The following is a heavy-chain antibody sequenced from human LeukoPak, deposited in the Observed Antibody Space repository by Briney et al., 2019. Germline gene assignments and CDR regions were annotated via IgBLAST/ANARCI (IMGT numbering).Heavy chain of an antibody. D-gene: IGHD6-19*01. Sequence: GSLRLSCAASGFTFSGSAMHWVRQASGKGLEWVGRTRSKANSYATAYAASVKGRFTISRDDSKNTAYLQMNSLKTEDTAVYYCTTVAGGADYWGQGTLVTVSS. CDR2: TRSKANSYAT. CDR1: GFTFSGSA. CDR3: TTVAGGADY. J-gene: IGHJ4*02. V-gene: IGHV3-73*01.